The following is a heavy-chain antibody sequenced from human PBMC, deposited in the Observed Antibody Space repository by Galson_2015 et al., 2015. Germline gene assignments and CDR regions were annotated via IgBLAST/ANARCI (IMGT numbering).Heavy chain of an antibody. CDR1: GGSISSGDYY. D-gene: IGHD2-15*01. CDR2: IYYSGST. Sequence: TLSLTCTVSGGSISSGDYYWSWIRQPPGKGLEWIGYIYYSGSTYYNPSLKSRVTISVDTSKNQFSLKLSSVTATDTAVYYCARGYCSGGSCYSSSNPSPFFDYWGQGTLVTVSS. CDR3: ARGYCSGGSCYSSSNPSPFFDY. V-gene: IGHV4-30-4*01. J-gene: IGHJ4*02.